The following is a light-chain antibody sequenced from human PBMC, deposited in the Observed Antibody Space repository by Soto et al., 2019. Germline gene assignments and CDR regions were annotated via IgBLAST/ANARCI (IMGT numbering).Light chain of an antibody. CDR2: DVS. V-gene: IGKV3D-11*03. CDR3: QQRSNWPRT. Sequence: EIVMTHSPATLSVSPGERATLSCRASQDIRSSLAWYQQKPGQAPRLLIYDVSNRATDIPARFSGSGSGTDFTLTISSLEPEDLAVYYCQQRSNWPRTFGQGTKVDIK. J-gene: IGKJ1*01. CDR1: QDIRSS.